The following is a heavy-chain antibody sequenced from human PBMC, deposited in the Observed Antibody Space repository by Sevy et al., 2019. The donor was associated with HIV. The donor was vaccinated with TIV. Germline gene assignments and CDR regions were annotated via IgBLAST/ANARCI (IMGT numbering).Heavy chain of an antibody. J-gene: IGHJ4*02. D-gene: IGHD3-10*01. CDR1: GFTFSSYW. Sequence: GGSLRLSCAASGFTFSSYWMHWVRQAPGKGLVWVSRINSDGSSTSYADSVKGRFTISRDNAKNTLYLQMNSLRAEDTAVYYSARDPYYYGSGSGIGYWGQGTLVTVSS. CDR2: INSDGSST. CDR3: ARDPYYYGSGSGIGY. V-gene: IGHV3-74*01.